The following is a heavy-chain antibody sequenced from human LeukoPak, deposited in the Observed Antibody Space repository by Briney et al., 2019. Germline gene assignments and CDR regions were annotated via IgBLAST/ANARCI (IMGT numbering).Heavy chain of an antibody. V-gene: IGHV1-46*01. CDR1: GYTFTSYY. D-gene: IGHD1-26*01. CDR3: ARRELGYYYYGVDV. J-gene: IGHJ6*02. Sequence: ASVKVSCKASGYTFTSYYMHWVRQAPGQGLEWMGIINPSGGSTSYAEKFQGRVTMTRDTSTSTFYMELGSLRSEDTAVYYCARRELGYYYYGVDVWGQGTTVTVSS. CDR2: INPSGGST.